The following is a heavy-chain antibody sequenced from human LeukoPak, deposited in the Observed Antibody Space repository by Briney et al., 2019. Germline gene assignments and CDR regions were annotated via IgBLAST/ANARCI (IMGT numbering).Heavy chain of an antibody. D-gene: IGHD1-26*01. V-gene: IGHV3-23*01. CDR1: GFTFSSYS. Sequence: GSLRLSCAASGFTFSSYSMNWVRQAPGKGLEWVSAISGSGGSTYYADSVKGRFTISRDNSKNTLYLQMNSLRAEDTAVYYCAKEPGSPWPFDYWGQGTLVTVSS. J-gene: IGHJ4*02. CDR2: ISGSGGST. CDR3: AKEPGSPWPFDY.